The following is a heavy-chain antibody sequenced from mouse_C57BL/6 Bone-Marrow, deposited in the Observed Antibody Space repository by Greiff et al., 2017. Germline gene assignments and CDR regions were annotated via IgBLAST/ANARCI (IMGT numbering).Heavy chain of an antibody. D-gene: IGHD1-1*01. V-gene: IGHV1-81*01. Sequence: VQLQQSGAELARPGASVKLSCKASGYTFTSYGISWVKQRTGQGLEWIGEICPRSGNTYYNEKLKGKATLTADKSSSAAYMELRSLTSEDSAVYFGARSGYYGSSPGWFAYWGQGALVTVSA. J-gene: IGHJ3*01. CDR3: ARSGYYGSSPGWFAY. CDR1: GYTFTSYG. CDR2: ICPRSGNT.